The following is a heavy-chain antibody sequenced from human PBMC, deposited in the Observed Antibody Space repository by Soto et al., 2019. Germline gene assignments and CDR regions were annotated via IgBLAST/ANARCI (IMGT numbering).Heavy chain of an antibody. Sequence: PGGSLRLSCAASGFTFSSYAMSWVRQAPGKGLEWVSAISGSGGSTYYADSVKGRFTISRDNSKNTLYLQMNSLRAEDTAVYYCTKEGGWSDYYYGMDVWGQGTTVTVSS. CDR1: GFTFSSYA. V-gene: IGHV3-23*01. CDR2: ISGSGGST. D-gene: IGHD6-19*01. J-gene: IGHJ6*02. CDR3: TKEGGWSDYYYGMDV.